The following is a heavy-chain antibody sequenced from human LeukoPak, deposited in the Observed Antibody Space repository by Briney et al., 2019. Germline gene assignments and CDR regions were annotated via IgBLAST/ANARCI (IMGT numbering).Heavy chain of an antibody. D-gene: IGHD5-24*01. V-gene: IGHV4-39*07. CDR1: GGSISSSSYY. J-gene: IGHJ2*01. CDR2: IYYSGST. CDR3: ARLRLVATIGWYFDL. Sequence: SETLSLTCTVSGGSISSSSYYWGWIRQPPGKGLEWIGSIYYSGSTYYNPSLKSRVTISVDTSKNQFSLKLSSVTAADTAVYYCARLRLVATIGWYFDLWGRGTLVTVSS.